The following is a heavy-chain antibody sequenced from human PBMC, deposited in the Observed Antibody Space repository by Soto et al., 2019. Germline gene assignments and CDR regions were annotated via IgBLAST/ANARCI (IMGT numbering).Heavy chain of an antibody. J-gene: IGHJ3*02. V-gene: IGHV3-7*01. CDR1: GFTFGGYW. CDR3: ARGDTPMITGMDSFDI. Sequence: GGSLRLSCAASGFTFGGYWMNWVRQAPGKGLEWVANIKKDGTEKNYVDSVKGRFTISRDNARNSLYLQMDSLRAEDTAVYFCARGDTPMITGMDSFDIWGQGTMVTVSS. CDR2: IKKDGTEK. D-gene: IGHD5-18*01.